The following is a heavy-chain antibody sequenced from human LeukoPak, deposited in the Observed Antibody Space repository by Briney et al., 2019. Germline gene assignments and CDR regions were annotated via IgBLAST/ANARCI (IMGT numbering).Heavy chain of an antibody. CDR2: ISSSSSTI. V-gene: IGHV3-48*01. D-gene: IGHD3-9*01. J-gene: IGHJ6*02. Sequence: PGGSLTLSCAASGFTVSSNYMSWVRQAPGKGLEWVSYISSSSSTIYYADSVKGRFTISRDNAKNSLYLQMNSLRAEDTAVYYCAREADWLLPTIYYYYYGMDVWGQGTTVTVSS. CDR1: GFTVSSNY. CDR3: AREADWLLPTIYYYYYGMDV.